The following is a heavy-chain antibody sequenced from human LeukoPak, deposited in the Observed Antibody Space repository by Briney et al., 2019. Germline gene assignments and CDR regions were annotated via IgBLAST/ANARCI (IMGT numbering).Heavy chain of an antibody. J-gene: IGHJ5*02. Sequence: SETLSLTCTVSGGSISRYYWSWIRQPPGKGLEWIGYIYYSGSTNYNPSLKSRVTISVDTSKNQFSLKLSSVTAADTAVYYCARGGFTMIVDWSDPWGQGTLVTVSS. CDR3: ARGGFTMIVDWSDP. V-gene: IGHV4-59*01. CDR1: GGSISRYY. CDR2: IYYSGST. D-gene: IGHD3-22*01.